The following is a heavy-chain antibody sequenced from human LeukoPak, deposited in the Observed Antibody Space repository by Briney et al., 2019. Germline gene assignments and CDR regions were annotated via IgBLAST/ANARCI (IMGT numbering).Heavy chain of an antibody. Sequence: GGSLRLSCAASGFTFSDHYMDWVRQAPGKGLEWVGRYRNKGDSYTTDYAASVKGRFTISRDHSKNLLYLQMNSLKTEDTAVYYCAKSGSPWHNWFDPWGQGTLVTVSS. CDR3: AKSGSPWHNWFDP. J-gene: IGHJ5*02. CDR1: GFTFSDHY. CDR2: YRNKGDSYTT. V-gene: IGHV3-72*01. D-gene: IGHD1-26*01.